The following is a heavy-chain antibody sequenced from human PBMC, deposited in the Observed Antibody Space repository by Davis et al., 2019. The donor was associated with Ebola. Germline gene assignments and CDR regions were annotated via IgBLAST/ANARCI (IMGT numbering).Heavy chain of an antibody. CDR3: ARDGQWLVEGGADAFDI. J-gene: IGHJ3*02. CDR1: GYTFTSYA. CDR2: INPHNGNT. V-gene: IGHV1-18*01. Sequence: AASVKVSCKASGYTFTSYAMNWVRQAPGQGLEWMGWINPHNGNTNYAQNVQGRVTMTTDTSTSTAYMEVGSLRSDDTAVYYCARDGQWLVEGGADAFDIWGQGTMVTVSS. D-gene: IGHD6-19*01.